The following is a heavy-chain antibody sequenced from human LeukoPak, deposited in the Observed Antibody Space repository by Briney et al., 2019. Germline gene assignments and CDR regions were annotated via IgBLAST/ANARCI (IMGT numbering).Heavy chain of an antibody. Sequence: PGGSLRLSCAASGFTFSSYTTSWVRQAPGKGLEWASVISAGGDSTYYAHSVKGRFTISRDNSRNTLNLQMNSLRAEDTAVYYCAKRPGSSPRHFDSWGQGTLVTVSS. CDR2: ISAGGDST. D-gene: IGHD6-19*01. J-gene: IGHJ4*02. CDR3: AKRPGSSPRHFDS. CDR1: GFTFSSYT. V-gene: IGHV3-23*01.